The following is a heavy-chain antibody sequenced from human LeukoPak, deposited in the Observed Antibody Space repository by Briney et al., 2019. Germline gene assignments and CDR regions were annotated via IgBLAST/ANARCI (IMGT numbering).Heavy chain of an antibody. J-gene: IGHJ4*02. CDR1: GFTFSSYA. CDR3: ARDRGPIIKFTMIVSYSFDY. Sequence: GGSLRLSCAASGFTFSSYAMHWVRQAPGKGLEWVAVISYDGSNKYYADSVKGRFTISRDNSKNTLYLQMNSLRAEDTAVYYCARDRGPIIKFTMIVSYSFDYGGQGTLVTVSS. D-gene: IGHD3-22*01. V-gene: IGHV3-30-3*01. CDR2: ISYDGSNK.